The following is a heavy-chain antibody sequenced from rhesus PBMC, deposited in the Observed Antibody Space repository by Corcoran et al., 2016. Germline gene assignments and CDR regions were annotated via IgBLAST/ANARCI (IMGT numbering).Heavy chain of an antibody. J-gene: IGHJ4*01. CDR3: ARENWGHFDY. CDR2: INPKTGGT. D-gene: IGHD7-45*01. CDR1: GYTFTDYY. V-gene: IGHV1-138*01. Sequence: QLQLVQSGAEVTKPGSSVQVSCKASGYTFTDYYKHWMRLAPGQGLEWMEEINPKTGGTYYAQRFQGRVSMTRDTSTNTVYMELTSLTSEDTAVYYCARENWGHFDYWGQGVLVTVSS.